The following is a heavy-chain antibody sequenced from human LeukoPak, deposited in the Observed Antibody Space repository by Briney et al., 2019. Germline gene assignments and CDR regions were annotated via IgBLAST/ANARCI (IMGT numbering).Heavy chain of an antibody. Sequence: SGTLSLTCAVSVGSISSGNWWTWVRQSPGKGLERIGEIYHNGTHNYNPSLKSRVTLSADTFKNHFSLKLTSVTAADTAVYYCATAPILRGEGGEHYKYGMDVWGQGTTVIVSS. CDR3: ATAPILRGEGGEHYKYGMDV. V-gene: IGHV4-4*02. J-gene: IGHJ6*02. D-gene: IGHD2-2*02. CDR1: VGSISSGNW. CDR2: IYHNGTH.